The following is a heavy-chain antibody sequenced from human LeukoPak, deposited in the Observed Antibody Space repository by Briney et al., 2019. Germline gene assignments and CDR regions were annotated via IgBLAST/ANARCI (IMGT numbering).Heavy chain of an antibody. J-gene: IGHJ6*02. V-gene: IGHV4-34*01. CDR3: ARTAMVRGVYLYYYYGMDV. CDR1: GGSFSGYY. CDR2: INHSGST. Sequence: SETLSLTCAVYGGSFSGYYWSWIRQPPGKGLEWIGEINHSGSTNYNPSLKSRVTISVDTSKNQFSLKLSSVTAADTAVYYCARTAMVRGVYLYYYYGMDVWGQGTTVTVSS. D-gene: IGHD3-10*01.